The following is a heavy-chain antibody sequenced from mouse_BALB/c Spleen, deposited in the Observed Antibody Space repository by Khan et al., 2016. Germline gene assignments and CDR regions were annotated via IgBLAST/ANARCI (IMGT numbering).Heavy chain of an antibody. J-gene: IGHJ2*01. V-gene: IGHV4-1*02. CDR2: INPDSSTI. D-gene: IGHD2-1*01. CDR3: PRNCNVCFDD. CDR1: GFDFSRYW. Sequence: EVKLLESGGGLVQPGGSLKLSCTTSGFDFSRYWMSWVRQAPGRGLEWIGEINPDSSTINYTPSLKDKFIISRDNAKNTLYLQMSKVRSEDTALYYCPRNCNVCFDDWGQGTTLTVSS.